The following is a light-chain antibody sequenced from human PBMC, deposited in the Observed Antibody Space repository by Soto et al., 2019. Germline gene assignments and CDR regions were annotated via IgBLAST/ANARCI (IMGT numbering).Light chain of an antibody. CDR3: QQYYSTPWT. CDR2: WAS. J-gene: IGKJ1*01. Sequence: DIVMTQSPDSLAVSLGERATFNCKSSQSVLYSPNNKNCLAWYQQKPGQPPKLLIYWASTRESVVPDRFSGSGSGTDFTLTITSLQAKDVAVYYCQQYYSTPWTFGQGTKVEI. V-gene: IGKV4-1*01. CDR1: QSVLYSPNNKNC.